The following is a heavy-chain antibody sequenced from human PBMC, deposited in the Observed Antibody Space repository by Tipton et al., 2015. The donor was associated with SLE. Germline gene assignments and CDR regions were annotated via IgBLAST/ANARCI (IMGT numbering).Heavy chain of an antibody. V-gene: IGHV3-21*01. CDR2: ISSSSNYI. CDR3: ARDSGIGYSGSYYGY. J-gene: IGHJ4*02. D-gene: IGHD1-26*01. Sequence: GSLRLSCAASGFTFSSYSMNWVRQAPGKGLEWVSSISSSSNYIYYADSVKGRVTTSRDNAKNSLYLQMNSLRAEDTAVYYCARDSGIGYSGSYYGYWGQGTLVTVSS. CDR1: GFTFSSYS.